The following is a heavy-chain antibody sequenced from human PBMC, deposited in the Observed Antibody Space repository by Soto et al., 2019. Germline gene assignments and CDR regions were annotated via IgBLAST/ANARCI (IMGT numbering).Heavy chain of an antibody. J-gene: IGHJ4*02. D-gene: IGHD2-15*01. V-gene: IGHV4-39*01. CDR1: GGSIYRSGYY. Sequence: SETLSLTCTVSGGSIYRSGYYWGWIRQPPGRGLEWIGNIDYNGVTYSNPSLKSRVTISRDTSKNQFSLKLTSVTSADTALYYCGKVLVGATGHTDSDSWGPGTLVTVSS. CDR3: GKVLVGATGHTDSDS. CDR2: IDYNGVT.